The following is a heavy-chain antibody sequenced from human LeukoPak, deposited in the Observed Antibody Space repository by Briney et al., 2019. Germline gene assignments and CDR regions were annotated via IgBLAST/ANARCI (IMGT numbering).Heavy chain of an antibody. CDR1: GYTFTSYA. Sequence: GASVKVSCKASGYTFTSYALHWVRQAPGQRLEWMGWINTANDDTKYSPEFQGRVTITTDTSASTAYMELRSLRSDDTAVYYCARGSPPRRNYDSSGYYSFYFDDWGQGTLVTVSS. V-gene: IGHV1-3*04. J-gene: IGHJ4*02. CDR2: INTANDDT. D-gene: IGHD3-22*01. CDR3: ARGSPPRRNYDSSGYYSFYFDD.